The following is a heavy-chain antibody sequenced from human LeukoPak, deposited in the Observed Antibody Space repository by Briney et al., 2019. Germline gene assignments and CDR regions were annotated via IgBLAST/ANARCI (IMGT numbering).Heavy chain of an antibody. J-gene: IGHJ4*02. D-gene: IGHD1-1*01. CDR2: INHSGST. Sequence: SETLSLTCTVSGGSISSYYWSWIRQPPGKGLEWIGEINHSGSTNYNPSLKSRVTISIDTSKNQLSLQLTSVTAADTAVYYCARVTDRNDLDYWGPGTLVTVSS. CDR1: GGSISSYY. CDR3: ARVTDRNDLDY. V-gene: IGHV4-34*01.